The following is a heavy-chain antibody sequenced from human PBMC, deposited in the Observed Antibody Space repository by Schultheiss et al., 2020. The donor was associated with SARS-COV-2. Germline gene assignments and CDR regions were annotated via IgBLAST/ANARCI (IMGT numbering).Heavy chain of an antibody. J-gene: IGHJ5*02. CDR1: GGSISSYY. CDR3: ARHAAIYYDFWSGYSPRRDCGWFDP. D-gene: IGHD3-3*01. CDR2: IYYSGST. Sequence: SQTLSLTCPVSGGSISSYYWGWIRQPPGKGLEWIGSIYYSGSTYYNPSLKSRVTISVDTSKNQFSLKLSSVTAADTAVYYCARHAAIYYDFWSGYSPRRDCGWFDPWGQGTLVTVAS. V-gene: IGHV4-39*01.